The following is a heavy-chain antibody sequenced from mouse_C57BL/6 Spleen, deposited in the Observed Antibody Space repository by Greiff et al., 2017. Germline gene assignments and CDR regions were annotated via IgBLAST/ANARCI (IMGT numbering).Heavy chain of an antibody. CDR2: IYPGDGDN. Sequence: QVQLQQSGPELVKPGASVKLSCKASGYAFSSSWMNWVKQGPGKGLEWIGRIYPGDGDNNYNGKFKGKATLTADKASSTAYMQLSSLTSEDSAVYVGTRRGLGTEAMDYWGQGTSVTVSS. V-gene: IGHV1-82*01. CDR1: GYAFSSSW. J-gene: IGHJ4*01. CDR3: TRRGLGTEAMDY. D-gene: IGHD4-1*01.